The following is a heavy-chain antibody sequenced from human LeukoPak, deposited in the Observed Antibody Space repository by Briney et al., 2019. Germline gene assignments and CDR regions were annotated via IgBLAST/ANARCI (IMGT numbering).Heavy chain of an antibody. CDR3: ARDRTRVPAAPSAAFDT. V-gene: IGHV4-59*11. CDR1: GGSISSHY. CDR2: IYYSGST. J-gene: IGHJ3*02. Sequence: SETLSLTCTVSGGSISSHYWSWIRQPPGKGLEWIGYIYYSGSTNYNPSLKSRVTISVDTSKNQFSLKLSSVTAADTAVYYCARDRTRVPAAPSAAFDTWGQGTMVTVSS. D-gene: IGHD2-2*01.